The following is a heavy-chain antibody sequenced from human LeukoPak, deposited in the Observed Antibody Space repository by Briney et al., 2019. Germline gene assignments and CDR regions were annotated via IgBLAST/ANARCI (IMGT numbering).Heavy chain of an antibody. D-gene: IGHD3-9*01. Sequence: PSHTLSLTCIVSGGSISSGGYYWSWIRPHPGKGLEWIGYIYYSGSTYYNPSLKSRVTISVDTSKNQFSLKLSSVTAADTAVYYCARDFGYYDILTGYRDAFDIWGQGTMVTVSS. CDR1: GGSISSGGYY. J-gene: IGHJ3*02. CDR2: IYYSGST. CDR3: ARDFGYYDILTGYRDAFDI. V-gene: IGHV4-31*03.